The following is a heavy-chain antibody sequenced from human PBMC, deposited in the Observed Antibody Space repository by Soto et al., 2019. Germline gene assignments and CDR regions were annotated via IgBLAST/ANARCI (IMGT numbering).Heavy chain of an antibody. Sequence: ASVKVSCKASGYTFTSYYMHWVRQAPGQGLEWMGIINPSGGSTSYAQKFQGRVTMTRDTSTSTVYMELSSLRSEDTAVYYCAISWNDVWPFDIWGQGTTVPVSS. CDR3: AISWNDVWPFDI. J-gene: IGHJ3*02. CDR1: GYTFTSYY. CDR2: INPSGGST. V-gene: IGHV1-46*03. D-gene: IGHD1-1*01.